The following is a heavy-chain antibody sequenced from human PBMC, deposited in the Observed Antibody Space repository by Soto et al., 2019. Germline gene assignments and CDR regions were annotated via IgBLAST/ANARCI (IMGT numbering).Heavy chain of an antibody. CDR1: DGSMNSDSSY. CDR3: AGLGGYVSVGYYYLWDS. J-gene: IGHJ4*02. D-gene: IGHD3-22*01. V-gene: IGHV4-39*01. CDR2: INHSGST. Sequence: PSETLSLTCRVSDGSMNSDSSYWGWIRQPPGKGLEWIGVINHSGSTYHNLSLKGRVTMSVDASRNQFSLKLTSMTAADTAVYYCAGLGGYVSVGYYYLWDSWGQGTLVTVCS.